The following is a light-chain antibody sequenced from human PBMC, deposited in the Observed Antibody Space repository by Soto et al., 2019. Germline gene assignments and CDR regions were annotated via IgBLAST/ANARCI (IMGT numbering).Light chain of an antibody. J-gene: IGKJ1*01. CDR2: DAS. V-gene: IGKV3-11*01. CDR1: SSVSSY. Sequence: EIVLTQSPGPLSLFPGERATLSCRASSSVSSYLAWYQQKPGQAPRLLIYDASNRATGIPARFSGSGSGTDFTLIISSLQPEDFAFYYCQQRRDWPWTFGQGTKVEIE. CDR3: QQRRDWPWT.